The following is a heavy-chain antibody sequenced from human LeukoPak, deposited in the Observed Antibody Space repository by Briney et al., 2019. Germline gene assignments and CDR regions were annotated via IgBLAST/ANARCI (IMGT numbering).Heavy chain of an antibody. V-gene: IGHV1-69*04. Sequence: SVKVSCKASGGTFSSYAISWVRQAPGQGLEWMGRIIPILGIANYAQKFQGRVTITADKSTSTAYMELSSLRSEDTAVYYCARDSLAGKAPFDYWGQGTLVTVSS. CDR3: ARDSLAGKAPFDY. CDR2: IIPILGIA. J-gene: IGHJ4*02. CDR1: GGTFSSYA. D-gene: IGHD6-19*01.